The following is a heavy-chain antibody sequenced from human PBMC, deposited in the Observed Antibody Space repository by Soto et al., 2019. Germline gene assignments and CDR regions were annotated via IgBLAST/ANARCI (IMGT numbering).Heavy chain of an antibody. Sequence: ASVKVSCKASGFTFTSSAVQWVRQARGQRLEWIGWIVVGSGNTNYAQKFQERVTITRDMSTSTAYMELSSLRSEDTAVYYCAARDGSSWYWYFDYWGQGTLVTVS. CDR2: IVVGSGNT. J-gene: IGHJ4*02. CDR1: GFTFTSSA. D-gene: IGHD6-13*01. CDR3: AARDGSSWYWYFDY. V-gene: IGHV1-58*01.